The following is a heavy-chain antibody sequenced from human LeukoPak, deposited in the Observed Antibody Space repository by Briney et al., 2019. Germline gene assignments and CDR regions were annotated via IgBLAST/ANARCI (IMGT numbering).Heavy chain of an antibody. CDR1: GFTSSTYA. J-gene: IGHJ4*02. Sequence: GGSPRLSCAASGFTSSTYAMSWVRQAPGKGLEWVSAISGSGGSTYYADSLTGRFTISRDNSKNTLYLQMNSLRAEDTAVYYCAKGLWFGESAFDYWGQGTLVTVSS. V-gene: IGHV3-23*01. CDR3: AKGLWFGESAFDY. CDR2: ISGSGGST. D-gene: IGHD3-10*01.